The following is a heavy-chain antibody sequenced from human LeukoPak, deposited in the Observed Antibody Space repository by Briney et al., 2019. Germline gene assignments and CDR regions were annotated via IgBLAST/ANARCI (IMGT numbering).Heavy chain of an antibody. Sequence: GGSLRLSCAASGFTVSSTYMSWVRQAPGKGLEWVSVIYTGGSTYYSDSVKGRFTISRDNSKNTLYLQMNSLRAEDTAVYYCARDNYGGNLDYWGQGTLVTVSS. J-gene: IGHJ4*02. CDR3: ARDNYGGNLDY. D-gene: IGHD4-23*01. V-gene: IGHV3-53*01. CDR2: IYTGGST. CDR1: GFTVSSTY.